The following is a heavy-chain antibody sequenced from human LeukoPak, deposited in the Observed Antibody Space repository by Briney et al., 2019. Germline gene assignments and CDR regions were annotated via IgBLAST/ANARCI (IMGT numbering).Heavy chain of an antibody. V-gene: IGHV3-66*01. J-gene: IGHJ4*02. Sequence: GGSLRLSCAASGFAFSSHTINWVRQAPGKGLEWVSIIYTGDNTFYADSVKGRFTISRDNSKNTLYLQMNSLRAEDTAVYYCARDAGYSYGPYYFDYWGQGTLVTVSS. CDR3: ARDAGYSYGPYYFDY. D-gene: IGHD5-18*01. CDR1: GFAFSSHT. CDR2: IYTGDNT.